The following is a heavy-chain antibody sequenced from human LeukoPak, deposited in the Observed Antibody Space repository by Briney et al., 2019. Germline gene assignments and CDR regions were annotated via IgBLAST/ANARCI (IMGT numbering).Heavy chain of an antibody. CDR1: GFTVSSSNY. Sequence: TGGSLRLSCAASGFTVSSSNYMNWVRQAPGKGLEWVSGIYTGGTTYYTDSVKGRFAISRDNPNNTLCLQMHSLRAEDTAVYYCAREVSRFGIWGQGTLVTVSS. D-gene: IGHD3-16*01. CDR2: IYTGGTT. V-gene: IGHV3-66*01. CDR3: AREVSRFGI. J-gene: IGHJ4*02.